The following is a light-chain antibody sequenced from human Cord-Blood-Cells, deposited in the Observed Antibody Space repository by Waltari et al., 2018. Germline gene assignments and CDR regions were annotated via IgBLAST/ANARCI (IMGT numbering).Light chain of an antibody. J-gene: IGKJ1*01. CDR3: QQYGSSPRT. V-gene: IGKV3-20*01. CDR2: GAS. CDR1: QSVSSSY. Sequence: EIVLTQSPGTLSLSLGERATLSCRASQSVSSSYLAWYQQKPGQAPRPLIYGASSRATGIPDRFSGSGSGTDFTLTISRLEPEDFAVYYCQQYGSSPRTFGQGTKVEIK.